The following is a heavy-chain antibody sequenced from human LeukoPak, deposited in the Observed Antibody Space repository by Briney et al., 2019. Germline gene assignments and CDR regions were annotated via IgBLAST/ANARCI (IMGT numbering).Heavy chain of an antibody. Sequence: TGGSLRLSCAASGFTFNNYAMNWVRQAPGKGLEWVSGISGFGGSTYYAPSVKGRLTISRDNFGNMLYLHQDSLRVEDTAIYYCARRSGSSWSSFDYWGQGALVTVSS. V-gene: IGHV3-23*01. J-gene: IGHJ4*02. CDR1: GFTFNNYA. CDR2: ISGFGGST. CDR3: ARRSGSSWSSFDY. D-gene: IGHD6-13*01.